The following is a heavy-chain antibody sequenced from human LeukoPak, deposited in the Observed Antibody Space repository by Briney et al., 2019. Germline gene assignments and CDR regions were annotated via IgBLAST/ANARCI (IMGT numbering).Heavy chain of an antibody. CDR1: GGSISSYY. V-gene: IGHV4-59*12. CDR3: ARVGGIYYGSGSYYNTPFDY. J-gene: IGHJ4*02. D-gene: IGHD3-10*01. Sequence: SETLSLTCAVSGGSISSYYWSWIRQPPGKGLEWIGYIHYSGSTYYNPSLKNRVTISVATSKNQFSLKLGSVTAADTALYYCARVGGIYYGSGSYYNTPFDYWGQGILVTVSS. CDR2: IHYSGST.